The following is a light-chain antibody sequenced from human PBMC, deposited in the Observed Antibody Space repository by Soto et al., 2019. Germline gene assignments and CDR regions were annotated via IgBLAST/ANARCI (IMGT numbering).Light chain of an antibody. Sequence: QSALTQPRSMSGSPGQSVTISCTGTSSDVGGYNYVSWYQQHPGKAPKLMIYDVIKRPSGVPDRFSRSKSGNTASLTISWLQAEDEADYYCCSYAGSYTWVFGGGTKLTVL. CDR3: CSYAGSYTWV. V-gene: IGLV2-11*01. J-gene: IGLJ3*02. CDR1: SSDVGGYNY. CDR2: DVI.